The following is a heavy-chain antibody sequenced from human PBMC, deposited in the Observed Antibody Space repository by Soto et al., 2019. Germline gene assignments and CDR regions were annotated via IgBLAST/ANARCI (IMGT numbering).Heavy chain of an antibody. CDR1: GGTFSSYA. J-gene: IGHJ4*02. D-gene: IGHD2-15*01. CDR2: IIPIFGTA. V-gene: IGHV1-69*01. Sequence: QVQLVQSGAEVKKPGSSVKVSCKASGGTFSSYAISWVRQAPGQGLEWMGGIIPIFGTANYAQKFQGRVTITADESTSTAYMELSSLRSEDTAVYYCARERQYCSGGSCQTPRGYYFDYWGQGTLVTVSS. CDR3: ARERQYCSGGSCQTPRGYYFDY.